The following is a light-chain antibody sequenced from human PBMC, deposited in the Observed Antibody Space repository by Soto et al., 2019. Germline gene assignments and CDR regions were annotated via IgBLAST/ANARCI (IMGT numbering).Light chain of an antibody. Sequence: DIQMTQSPSTLSGSVGDRVTITCRASQTISSWLAWYQQKPGKAPKLLIHGPSRRASGIPDRFSGSGSGTEFTLTINSLQSDDFATYYCQQYDKSPPWTFGQGTKVDIK. J-gene: IGKJ1*01. CDR1: QTISSW. CDR3: QQYDKSPPWT. V-gene: IGKV1-5*01. CDR2: GPS.